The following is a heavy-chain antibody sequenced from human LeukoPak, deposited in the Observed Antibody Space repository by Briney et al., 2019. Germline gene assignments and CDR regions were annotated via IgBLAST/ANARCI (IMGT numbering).Heavy chain of an antibody. CDR3: STVLGGGPVF. D-gene: IGHD2-15*01. J-gene: IGHJ4*02. CDR1: GVTVSSNH. V-gene: IGHV3-53*01. CDR2: SYSAGST. Sequence: AESLTLSCAVSGVTVSSNHMSWVRLAPGQGLELVSVSYSAGSTYSSDSLKRRFPISRDISKYTLYLQMNSIRAAATDVYYYSTVLGGGPVFWGQGDLVTVSS.